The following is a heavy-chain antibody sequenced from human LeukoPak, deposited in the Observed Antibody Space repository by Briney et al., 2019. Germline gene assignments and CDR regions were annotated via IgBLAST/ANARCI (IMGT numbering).Heavy chain of an antibody. CDR1: GGSISSYY. CDR2: IYYSGNT. J-gene: IGHJ4*02. CDR3: ARGIAAAGTRRPPQPHYYFDY. Sequence: PSETLSLTCTVSGGSISSYYWSWIRQPPGKGLEWIGYIYYSGNTNYNPSLKSRVTISVDTSKNQFSLKLSSVTAADTAVYYCARGIAAAGTRRPPQPHYYFDYWGQGTLVTVSS. V-gene: IGHV4-59*01. D-gene: IGHD6-13*01.